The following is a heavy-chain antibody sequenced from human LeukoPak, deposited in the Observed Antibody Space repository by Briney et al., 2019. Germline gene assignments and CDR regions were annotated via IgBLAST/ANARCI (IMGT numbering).Heavy chain of an antibody. CDR3: TTVRRSPPYYYDSSGYYNFDY. Sequence: GGSLRLSCAASGFTFSNAWMSWVRQAPGKGLEWAGRIKSKTDGGTTDYAAPVKGRFTISRDDSKNTLYLQMNSLKTEDTVVYYCTTVRRSPPYYYDSSGYYNFDYWGQGTLVTVSS. D-gene: IGHD3-22*01. CDR1: GFTFSNAW. J-gene: IGHJ4*02. V-gene: IGHV3-15*01. CDR2: IKSKTDGGTT.